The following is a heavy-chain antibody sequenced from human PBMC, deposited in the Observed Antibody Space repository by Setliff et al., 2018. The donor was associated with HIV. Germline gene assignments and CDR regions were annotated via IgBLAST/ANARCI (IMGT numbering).Heavy chain of an antibody. Sequence: SETLSLTCTVSGYSISSGYYWGWIRQPPGKGLEWIGSIYHSGSTYYNPSLKSRVTISVGTSKNQFSLKLSSVTAADTAVYYCARHMYYGDYYFDYWGQGTLVTVSS. CDR1: GYSISSGYY. CDR3: ARHMYYGDYYFDY. V-gene: IGHV4-38-2*02. D-gene: IGHD4-17*01. J-gene: IGHJ4*02. CDR2: IYHSGST.